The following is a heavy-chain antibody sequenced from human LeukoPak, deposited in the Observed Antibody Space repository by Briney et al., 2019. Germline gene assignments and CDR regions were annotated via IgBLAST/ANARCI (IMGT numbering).Heavy chain of an antibody. CDR1: GGSFSGYY. CDR3: ARGHARRSRIAVAGTPENYYYYGMDV. Sequence: PSETLSLTCAAYGGSFSGYYWGWIRQPPGKGLEWIGEINHSGSTNYNPSLKSRVTISVDTSKNQFSLKLSSVTAADTAVYYCARGHARRSRIAVAGTPENYYYYGMDVWGQGTTVTVSS. J-gene: IGHJ6*02. V-gene: IGHV4-34*01. CDR2: INHSGST. D-gene: IGHD6-19*01.